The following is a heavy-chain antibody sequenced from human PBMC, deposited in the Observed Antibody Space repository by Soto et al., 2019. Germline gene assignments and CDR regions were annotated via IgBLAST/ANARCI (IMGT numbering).Heavy chain of an antibody. Sequence: EVQLLESGGGLVQPGGSLRLSCAASGFTFSSFAMTWVRQAPGKGLEWVSSLTGSGDSTYYADSVKGRFTISRDNSKNTLYLQMNSLRADDPALYYCAKGTALTPGHMAYGGQGTLFTVSS. CDR3: AKGTALTPGHMAY. D-gene: IGHD4-17*01. CDR1: GFTFSSFA. V-gene: IGHV3-23*01. CDR2: LTGSGDST. J-gene: IGHJ4*02.